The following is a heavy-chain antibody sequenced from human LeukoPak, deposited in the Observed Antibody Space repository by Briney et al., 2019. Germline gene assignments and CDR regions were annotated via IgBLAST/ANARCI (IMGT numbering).Heavy chain of an antibody. CDR1: GYTFTGYY. CDR2: INPNSGGT. Sequence: ASVKVSCKASGYTFTGYYMHWVRQAPGQGLEWMGWINPNSGGTNYAQKFQGRVTMTRDTSISTAYMELSRLRSDDTAVYYCARDASAHDYGDFRHYYMDVWGKGTTVTISS. D-gene: IGHD4-17*01. CDR3: ARDASAHDYGDFRHYYMDV. J-gene: IGHJ6*03. V-gene: IGHV1-2*02.